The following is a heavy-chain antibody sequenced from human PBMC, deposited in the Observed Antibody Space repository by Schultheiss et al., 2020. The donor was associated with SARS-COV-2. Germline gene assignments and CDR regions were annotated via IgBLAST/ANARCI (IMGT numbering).Heavy chain of an antibody. D-gene: IGHD2-8*01. Sequence: SETLSLTCTVSGGSISSYYWSWIRQPPGKGLEWIGSIYYSGSTYYNPSLKSRVTISVDTSKNQFSLKLSSVTAADTAVYYCARTNGLTNFDYWGQGTLVTVSS. V-gene: IGHV4-59*05. J-gene: IGHJ4*02. CDR1: GGSISSYY. CDR2: IYYSGST. CDR3: ARTNGLTNFDY.